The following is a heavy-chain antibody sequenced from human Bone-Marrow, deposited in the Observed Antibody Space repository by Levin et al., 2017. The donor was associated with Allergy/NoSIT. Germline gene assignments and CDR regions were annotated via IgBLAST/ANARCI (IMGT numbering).Heavy chain of an antibody. V-gene: IGHV3-30*04. CDR2: ISYDGSNE. D-gene: IGHD2-2*01. Sequence: GGSLRLSCAASGFTFTDHSMHWVRQAPGTGLEWVALISYDGSNEFYGDSVKGRFTISRDNSKNTLFLQMTSLRAEDTGVYYCARGAAAFYGMDVWGQGTTVTVSS. J-gene: IGHJ6*02. CDR3: ARGAAAFYGMDV. CDR1: GFTFTDHS.